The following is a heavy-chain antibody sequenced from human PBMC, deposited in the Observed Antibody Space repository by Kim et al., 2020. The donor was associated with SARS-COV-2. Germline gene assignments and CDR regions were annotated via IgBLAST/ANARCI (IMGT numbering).Heavy chain of an antibody. D-gene: IGHD3-10*01. CDR2: IYYSGST. CDR1: GGSISSYY. CDR3: ARRGPHGSGSYYDYYYYYMGV. V-gene: IGHV4-59*08. J-gene: IGHJ6*03. Sequence: SETLSLTCTVSGGSISSYYWSWIRQPPGKGLEWIGYIYYSGSTNYNPSLKSRVTISVDTSKNQFSLKLSSVTAADTAVYYCARRGPHGSGSYYDYYYYYMGVWGKGTTVTVSS.